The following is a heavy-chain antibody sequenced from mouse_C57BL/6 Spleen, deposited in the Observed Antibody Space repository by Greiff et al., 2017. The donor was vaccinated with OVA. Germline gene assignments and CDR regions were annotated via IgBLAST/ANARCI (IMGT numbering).Heavy chain of an antibody. J-gene: IGHJ1*03. Sequence: VQLQQPGAELVKPGASVKLSCKASGYTFTSYWMQWVKQRPGQGLEWIGEIDPSDSYTNYNQKFKGKATLTVDTSSSTAYMQLSSLTSEDSAVYYCARGDGSSYRRYFDVWGTGTTVTVSS. D-gene: IGHD1-1*01. V-gene: IGHV1-50*01. CDR2: IDPSDSYT. CDR1: GYTFTSYW. CDR3: ARGDGSSYRRYFDV.